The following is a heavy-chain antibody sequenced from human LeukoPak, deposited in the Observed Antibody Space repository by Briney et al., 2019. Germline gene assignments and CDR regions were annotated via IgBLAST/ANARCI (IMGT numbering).Heavy chain of an antibody. Sequence: SETLSLTCTVSGGSISHYYWSWIRQPPGKGLEWIGYVHYSGSTDYNPTLKSRVTISLDTSKNQFSLKLSSVTAADTAVYYCATGRYYYGSEYWGQGTLFTVSS. CDR2: VHYSGST. CDR1: GGSISHYY. CDR3: ATGRYYYGSEY. V-gene: IGHV4-59*01. D-gene: IGHD3-10*01. J-gene: IGHJ4*02.